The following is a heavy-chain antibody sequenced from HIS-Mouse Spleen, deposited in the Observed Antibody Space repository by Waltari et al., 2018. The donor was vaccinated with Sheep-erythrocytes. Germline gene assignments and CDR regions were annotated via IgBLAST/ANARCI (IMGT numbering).Heavy chain of an antibody. Sequence: EVQLVQSGAEVKKPGESLKISCKGSGYSFTSYWIGWVRQMPGKGLEWMGIIYPGDSDTRYSPSFQGQVTISADKSISTAYLQWRSLKASDTAMYYCARGPVLRFLEWLPTYAFDIWGQGTMVTVSS. J-gene: IGHJ3*02. CDR2: IYPGDSDT. CDR1: GYSFTSYW. CDR3: ARGPVLRFLEWLPTYAFDI. D-gene: IGHD3-3*01. V-gene: IGHV5-51*03.